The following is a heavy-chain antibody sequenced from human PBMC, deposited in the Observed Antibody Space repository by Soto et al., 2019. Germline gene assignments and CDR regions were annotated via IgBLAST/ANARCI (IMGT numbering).Heavy chain of an antibody. D-gene: IGHD6-19*01. CDR2: IYYSGST. V-gene: IGHV4-31*03. CDR1: GGSIRSGCYY. CDR3: AREWTYSSGRKPIKWFDP. J-gene: IGHJ5*02. Sequence: NPXETLSLPGTVSGGSIRSGCYYWSWIHQHPGKVLEWIGYIYYSGSTYYNPSLKSRVTISVDTSKNQFSLKLSSVTAADTAVYYCAREWTYSSGRKPIKWFDPWGQGTLVTVSS.